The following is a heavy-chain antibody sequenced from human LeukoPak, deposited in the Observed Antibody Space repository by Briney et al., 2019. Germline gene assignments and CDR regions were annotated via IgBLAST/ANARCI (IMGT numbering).Heavy chain of an antibody. CDR1: GFTFSDYY. CDR3: ASYSSSSLYYYYGMDV. Sequence: PGGSLRLSCAASGFTFSDYYMSWIRQAPGKGLEWVSYISSSGSTIYYADSVKGRFTISRDNAKNSLYLQMNSLRAEDTAVYYCASYSSSSLYYYYGMDVWGQGTTVTVSS. J-gene: IGHJ6*02. D-gene: IGHD6-6*01. V-gene: IGHV3-11*01. CDR2: ISSSGSTI.